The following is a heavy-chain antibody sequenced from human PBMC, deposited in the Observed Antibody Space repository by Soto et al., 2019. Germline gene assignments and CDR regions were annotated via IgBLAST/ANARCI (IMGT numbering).Heavy chain of an antibody. CDR2: ISGSGTTT. V-gene: IGHV3-23*01. CDR1: GFTVSTYP. Sequence: GGSLRLPCAASGFTVSTYPMSWVRQAPGKGLEWVSTISGSGTTTYYADSVKGRFTISRDNSRNTLYLQMNNLRAGDTALYYCASKLTFGSSSDYWGQGTLVTVSS. D-gene: IGHD1-1*01. J-gene: IGHJ4*02. CDR3: ASKLTFGSSSDY.